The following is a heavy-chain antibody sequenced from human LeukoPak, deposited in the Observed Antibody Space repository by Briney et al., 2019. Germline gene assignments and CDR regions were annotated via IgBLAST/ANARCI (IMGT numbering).Heavy chain of an antibody. CDR1: GGTFSGYY. Sequence: SETLSLTCAVYGGTFSGYYWSWIRQPPGKGLEWIGEINHSGSTNYNPSLKSRVTISVDTSKNQFSLKLSSVTAADTAVYYCARGPPYPSDYWGQGTLVTVSS. CDR3: ARGPPYPSDY. J-gene: IGHJ4*02. D-gene: IGHD2-2*01. CDR2: INHSGST. V-gene: IGHV4-34*01.